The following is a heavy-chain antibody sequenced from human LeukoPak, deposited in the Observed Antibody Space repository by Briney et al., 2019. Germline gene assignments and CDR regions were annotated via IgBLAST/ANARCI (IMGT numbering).Heavy chain of an antibody. CDR2: IYYTGNT. CDR3: ARHKGGGQEVRKGFDP. CDR1: GASISDNY. D-gene: IGHD1-1*01. V-gene: IGHV4-59*08. Sequence: VKPSETLSLTCTVSGASISDNYWSWIRQPPGKGLEWIGYIYYTGNTNYNPSLKSRVAISVDTSKNQFSLKLSSVTAEDTAVYYCARHKGGGQEVRKGFDPWGQGTLVTVSS. J-gene: IGHJ5*02.